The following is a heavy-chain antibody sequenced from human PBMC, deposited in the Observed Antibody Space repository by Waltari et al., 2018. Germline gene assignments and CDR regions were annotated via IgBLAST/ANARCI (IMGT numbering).Heavy chain of an antibody. CDR3: ASPRYSSGWYRQNDAFDI. Sequence: QVQLQESGPGLVKPSQTLSLTCTVSGGSISSGCYYWSWIRQHPGKVLEWIGYIYHIGSTHSTPSIKRRVTITVDRAKNQFSLKLSSMTAADTAVYYCASPRYSSGWYRQNDAFDIWGQGTMVTVSS. CDR2: IYHIGST. D-gene: IGHD6-19*01. V-gene: IGHV4-31*03. CDR1: GGSISSGCYY. J-gene: IGHJ3*02.